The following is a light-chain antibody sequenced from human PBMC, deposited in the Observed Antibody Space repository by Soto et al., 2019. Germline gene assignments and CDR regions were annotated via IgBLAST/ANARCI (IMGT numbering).Light chain of an antibody. CDR1: QRVSSN. V-gene: IGKV3-15*01. CDR3: QQYNNWPPP. Sequence: EIVMTQSPATLSVSPGEKATISCRASQRVSSNLAWYQQKPGQAPRLLIYGASTRATGIPARFSGSGSGTEFTLTISSLQSEDFAVYYCQQYNNWPPPFGQGTKVDIK. J-gene: IGKJ1*01. CDR2: GAS.